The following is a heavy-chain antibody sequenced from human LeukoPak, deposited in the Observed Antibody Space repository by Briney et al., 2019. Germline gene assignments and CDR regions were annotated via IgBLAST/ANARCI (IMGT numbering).Heavy chain of an antibody. CDR1: GYTFTSYY. Sequence: ASVKVSCKASGYTFTSYYMHWVRQAPGQGLEWMGIINPSGGSTSYAQKFQGRVTMTRDMSTSTAYMELSSLRSEDTAVYYCARAPVHGDSSGYHIFDYWGQGTLVTVSS. CDR2: INPSGGST. CDR3: ARAPVHGDSSGYHIFDY. V-gene: IGHV1-46*01. J-gene: IGHJ4*02. D-gene: IGHD3-22*01.